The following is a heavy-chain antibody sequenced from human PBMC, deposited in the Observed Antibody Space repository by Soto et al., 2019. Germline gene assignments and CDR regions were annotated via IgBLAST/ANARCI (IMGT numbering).Heavy chain of an antibody. CDR2: IYPGDSDT. V-gene: IGHV5-51*07. D-gene: IGHD2-15*01. J-gene: IGHJ6*02. CDR3: ARVGDCSGGSCYSGEYYVMDV. CDR1: GYNFTSYW. Sequence: GHSLKISDKGSGYNFTSYWIGWVHQMPGKGLELMGIIYPGDSDTRYSPSFQGQVTISADKSITTAYLQWSSLKASDTAMYYCARVGDCSGGSCYSGEYYVMDVWGQGTTVTV.